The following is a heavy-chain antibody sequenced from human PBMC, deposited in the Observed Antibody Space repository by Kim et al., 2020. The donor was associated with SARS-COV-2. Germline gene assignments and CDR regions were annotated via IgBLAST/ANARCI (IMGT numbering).Heavy chain of an antibody. V-gene: IGHV1-18*01. CDR2: ISAYNGNT. D-gene: IGHD2-15*01. J-gene: IGHJ6*02. Sequence: ASVKVSCKASGYTFTSYGISWVRQAPGQGLEWMGWISAYNGNTNYAQKLQGRVTMTTDTSTSTAYMELRSLRSDDTAVYYCARAYIVVVVAATPYYYYYGMDVWGQGTTATVSS. CDR1: GYTFTSYG. CDR3: ARAYIVVVVAATPYYYYYGMDV.